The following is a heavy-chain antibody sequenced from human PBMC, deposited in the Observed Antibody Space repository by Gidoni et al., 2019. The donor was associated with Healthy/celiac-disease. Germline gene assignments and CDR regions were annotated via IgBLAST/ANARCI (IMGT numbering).Heavy chain of an antibody. CDR1: GFTFDDYA. CDR3: AKGDSVVVPDYGMDV. V-gene: IGHV3-9*01. D-gene: IGHD2-2*01. CDR2: ISWNSVII. Sequence: EVQLVESGGGLVQPGRSLRLSCAASGFTFDDYAMHWVRQAPGKGLEWVSGISWNSVIIGYEDSVKGRFTISRDNAKNSLYLQMNSLRAEDTALYYCAKGDSVVVPDYGMDVWGQGTTVTVSS. J-gene: IGHJ6*02.